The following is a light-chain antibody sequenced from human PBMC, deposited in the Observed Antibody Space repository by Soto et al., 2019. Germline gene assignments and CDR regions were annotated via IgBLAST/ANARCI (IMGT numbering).Light chain of an antibody. V-gene: IGLV1-40*01. CDR3: KWYDRRLSGSKV. CDR1: SSNIGEGYD. CDR2: ANT. Sequence: QSVLTQPPSLSGAPRHGVTIPCTGASSNIGEGYDVLWYQQFPGTAPRFLVYANTNRPSGIPDRFSGSESVASASLVITGLQSEDAVHYYCKWYDRRLSGSKVFGGETELTVI. J-gene: IGLJ3*02.